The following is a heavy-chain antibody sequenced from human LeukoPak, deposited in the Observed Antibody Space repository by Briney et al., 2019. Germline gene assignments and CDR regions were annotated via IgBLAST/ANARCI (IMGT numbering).Heavy chain of an antibody. D-gene: IGHD2-2*01. CDR1: GGSISSTHYY. CDR2: IYYSGST. Sequence: PSETLSLTCTVSGGSISSTHYYWSWIRQPPGKGLEWIGYIYYSGSTNYNPSLKSRVTISVDTSKNQFSLQLASVTAADTAVYYCSSQSSGMPLDSWGQGTLVTVSS. V-gene: IGHV4-61*05. CDR3: SSQSSGMPLDS. J-gene: IGHJ5*01.